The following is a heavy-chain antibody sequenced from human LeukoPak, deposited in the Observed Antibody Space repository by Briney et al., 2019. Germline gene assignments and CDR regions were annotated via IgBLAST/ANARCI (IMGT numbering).Heavy chain of an antibody. CDR3: AKDMGDTAMVTFDI. Sequence: PGGSLRLSCAASGFTFDDCAMHWVRQAPGKGLEWVSLISGDGGSTYYADPVKGRFTISRDNSKNSLYLQMNSLRTEDTALYYCAKDMGDTAMVTFDIWGQGTMVTVSS. D-gene: IGHD5-18*01. CDR1: GFTFDDCA. J-gene: IGHJ3*02. V-gene: IGHV3-43*02. CDR2: ISGDGGST.